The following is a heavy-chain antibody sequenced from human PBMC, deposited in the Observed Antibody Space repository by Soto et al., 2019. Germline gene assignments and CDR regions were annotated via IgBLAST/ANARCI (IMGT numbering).Heavy chain of an antibody. CDR2: IIPIFGTA. J-gene: IGHJ5*02. Sequence: GASVKVSCKASGGTFSSYAISWVRQAPGQGLEWMGGIIPIFGTANYAQKFQGRVTMTRDTSISTAYMELSRLRSDDTAVYYCARDIVVVPAAIMRRGNWFDPWGQGTLVTVSS. CDR1: GGTFSSYA. V-gene: IGHV1-69*05. D-gene: IGHD2-2*02. CDR3: ARDIVVVPAAIMRRGNWFDP.